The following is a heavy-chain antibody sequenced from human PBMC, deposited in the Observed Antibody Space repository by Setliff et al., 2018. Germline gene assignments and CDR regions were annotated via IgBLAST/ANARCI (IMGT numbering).Heavy chain of an antibody. CDR3: VKDVVGYSSTWPKRDYFDY. CDR1: GYSFSDSA. CDR2: ISVYSGNA. V-gene: IGHV1-18*01. J-gene: IGHJ4*02. D-gene: IGHD6-13*01. Sequence: ASVKVSCKASGYSFSDSAVNWVRQAPGQGLQWVGWISVYSGNAYYAQTLQDRVTLTTDTSTTTAYLELNSLRAEDTAVYYCVKDVVGYSSTWPKRDYFDYWGQGTLVTVSS.